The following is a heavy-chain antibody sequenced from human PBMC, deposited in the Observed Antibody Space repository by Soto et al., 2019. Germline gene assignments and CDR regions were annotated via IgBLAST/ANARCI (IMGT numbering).Heavy chain of an antibody. V-gene: IGHV1-2*04. J-gene: IGHJ3*02. CDR3: ARPAYYGDYSGGDDAFDI. CDR1: GYTFTGYY. Sequence: ASVKVSCKASGYTFTGYYMHWVRQAPGQGLEWMGWINPNSGGTNYAQKFQGWVTMTRDTSISTAYMELSRLRSDDTAVYYCARPAYYGDYSGGDDAFDIWGQGTMVTVSS. CDR2: INPNSGGT. D-gene: IGHD4-17*01.